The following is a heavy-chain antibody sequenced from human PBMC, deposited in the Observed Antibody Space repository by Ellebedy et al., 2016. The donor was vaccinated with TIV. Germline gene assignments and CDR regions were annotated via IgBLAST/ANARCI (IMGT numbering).Heavy chain of an antibody. CDR3: ARHIAATGNSRTFDY. CDR2: VSGTSKNI. V-gene: IGHV3-21*01. Sequence: GESLKISCAASGFSFSNYGMHWVRQAPGKGPEWVAYVSGTSKNIYYADSVKGRFTISRDNAQNSLHLQMNSLRAEDKAVYYCARHIAATGNSRTFDYWGQGTLVTVSS. J-gene: IGHJ4*02. D-gene: IGHD6-13*01. CDR1: GFSFSNYG.